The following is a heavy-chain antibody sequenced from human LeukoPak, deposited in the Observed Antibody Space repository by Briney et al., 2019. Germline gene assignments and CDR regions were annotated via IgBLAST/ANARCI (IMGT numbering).Heavy chain of an antibody. J-gene: IGHJ4*02. CDR2: ISGSGGST. CDR1: GFTFSSYA. V-gene: IGHV3-23*01. Sequence: GGSLRLSCAASGFTFSSYAMSWVRQAPGKGLEWVSAISGSGGSTYYADSVKGRFTISRDNSKNTLYLQMNSLRAEDTAVYYCAKDRPNYYDSSGYDPLDYWGQGTLVTVSS. CDR3: AKDRPNYYDSSGYDPLDY. D-gene: IGHD3-22*01.